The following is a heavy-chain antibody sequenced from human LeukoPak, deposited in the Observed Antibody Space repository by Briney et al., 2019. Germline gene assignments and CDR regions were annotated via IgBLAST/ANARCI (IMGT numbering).Heavy chain of an antibody. CDR2: IYYSGST. Sequence: SETLSLTCTVSGGXISSYYCSWIRQPPGKGLEWIGYIYYSGSTNYNPSLKSRVTISVDTSKNQFSLKLSSVTAADTAVYYCARARVEMATKISPKIYDYWGQGTLVTVSS. J-gene: IGHJ4*02. CDR3: ARARVEMATKISPKIYDY. D-gene: IGHD5-24*01. CDR1: GGXISSYY. V-gene: IGHV4-59*01.